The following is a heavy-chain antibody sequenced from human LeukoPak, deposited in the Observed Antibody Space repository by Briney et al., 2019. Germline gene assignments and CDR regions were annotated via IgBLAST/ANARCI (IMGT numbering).Heavy chain of an antibody. Sequence: PSETLSLTCIVSGGSISSISSNNYHWGWIRQPPGKGLEWIGSIYYSGSTYYNPSLKSRVTISVDTSKNQFSLKLSSVTAADTAFYYCAREMGVVTAHGIDVWGQGTTVTVSS. V-gene: IGHV4-39*02. D-gene: IGHD4-23*01. J-gene: IGHJ6*02. CDR2: IYYSGST. CDR1: GGSISSISSNNYH. CDR3: AREMGVVTAHGIDV.